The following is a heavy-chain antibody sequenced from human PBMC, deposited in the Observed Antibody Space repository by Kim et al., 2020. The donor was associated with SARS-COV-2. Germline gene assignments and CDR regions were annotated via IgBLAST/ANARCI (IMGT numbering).Heavy chain of an antibody. V-gene: IGHV4-61*01. Sequence: SETLSLTCTVSGGSVSSGSYYWSWIRQPPGKGLVWIGYIYYSGSTNYNPSLKSRVTISVDTSKNQFSLKLSSVTAADTAVYYCARDVAWDVHYDFWSGYRAFDIWGQGTMVTVSS. J-gene: IGHJ3*02. CDR3: ARDVAWDVHYDFWSGYRAFDI. D-gene: IGHD3-3*01. CDR1: GGSVSSGSYY. CDR2: IYYSGST.